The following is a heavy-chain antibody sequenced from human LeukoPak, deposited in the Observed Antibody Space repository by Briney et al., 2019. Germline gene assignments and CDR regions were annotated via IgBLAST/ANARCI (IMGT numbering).Heavy chain of an antibody. CDR2: IEGDATES. J-gene: IGHJ4*02. V-gene: IGHV3-7*01. CDR3: ARVLRFWYYFDY. Sequence: GGSLRLSCGASGFTFSFHWMTWIRQAPGKGLEWVAHIEGDATESRSADSVRGRFTISRDNSKNTLYLQMNSLRAEDTAVYYCARVLRFWYYFDYWGQGTLVTVSS. CDR1: GFTFSFHW. D-gene: IGHD3-3*01.